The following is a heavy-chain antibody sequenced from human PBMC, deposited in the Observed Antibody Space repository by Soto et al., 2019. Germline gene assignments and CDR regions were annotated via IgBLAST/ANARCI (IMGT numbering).Heavy chain of an antibody. Sequence: QVQLVQSGAEVKKPGSSVKVSCKASGGTFSSYAISWVRQAPGQGLEWMGGIIPIAGTANYAQKFQCRVTTTADKSTSTAYMELSSLRSEDTAVYYCARSQGSSTSLEIYYYYYYGMDVWGQGTTVTVSS. V-gene: IGHV1-69*06. CDR3: ARSQGSSTSLEIYYYYYYGMDV. CDR2: IIPIAGTA. D-gene: IGHD2-2*01. J-gene: IGHJ6*02. CDR1: GGTFSSYA.